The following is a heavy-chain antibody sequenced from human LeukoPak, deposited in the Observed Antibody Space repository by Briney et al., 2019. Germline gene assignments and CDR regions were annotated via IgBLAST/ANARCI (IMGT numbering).Heavy chain of an antibody. J-gene: IGHJ4*02. CDR1: GFTFSSYG. CDR2: IRYDGSNK. D-gene: IGHD2-2*03. V-gene: IGHV3-30*02. Sequence: PGGSLRLSCAASGFTFSSYGMHWVRQAPGKGLEWVAFIRYDGSNKYYADSVKGRFTISRDNSKNTLYLQMNSLRAEDTAVYYCAKDEFFDGYCSSTSCSVGPFDYSGQGTLVTVSS. CDR3: AKDEFFDGYCSSTSCSVGPFDY.